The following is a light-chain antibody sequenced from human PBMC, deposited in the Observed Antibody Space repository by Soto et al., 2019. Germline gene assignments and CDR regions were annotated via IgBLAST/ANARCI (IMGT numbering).Light chain of an antibody. V-gene: IGKV1-9*01. CDR1: QGVTNS. J-gene: IGKJ1*01. Sequence: IQVTQSPSFLSASVGDRVTITCRTSQGVTNSFAWYQQKSGKAPRLLIYSISSLKSGVPSRFSGSGSGTEFTLSISSLQPDDFATYYCQQYDTYRTFGQGTKVDIK. CDR2: SIS. CDR3: QQYDTYRT.